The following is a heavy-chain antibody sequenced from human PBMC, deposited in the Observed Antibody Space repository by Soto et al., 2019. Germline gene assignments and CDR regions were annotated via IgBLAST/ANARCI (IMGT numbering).Heavy chain of an antibody. V-gene: IGHV3-74*01. CDR2: INTDGTRT. CDR1: GFTFNNYW. J-gene: IGHJ5*02. D-gene: IGHD3-10*01. CDR3: ARVKSGSYDWSDP. Sequence: DVQLVESGGGLVQPGGALRLSCAASGFTFNNYWIHWVRQAPGKGLRWVSRINTDGTRTTYADSVKGRFDISRDNAKNTVYLHMNSLRADDTAVYFCARVKSGSYDWSDPWGQGTLVTVYS.